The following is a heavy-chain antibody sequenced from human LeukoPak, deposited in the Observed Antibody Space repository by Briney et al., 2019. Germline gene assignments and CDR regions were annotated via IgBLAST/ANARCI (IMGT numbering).Heavy chain of an antibody. CDR2: IRYDGSNK. CDR1: GFTFSSYA. J-gene: IGHJ4*02. CDR3: AKDGLIMRDLGYYFDS. V-gene: IGHV3-30*02. Sequence: GGSLRLSRAASGFTFSSYAMHWVRRAPGKGLEWVAFIRYDGSNKYYADSVKGRFTISRDNSKNTLYLQMNSLRTEDTAVYFCAKDGLIMRDLGYYFDSWGQGTLVTVSS. D-gene: IGHD3-10*01.